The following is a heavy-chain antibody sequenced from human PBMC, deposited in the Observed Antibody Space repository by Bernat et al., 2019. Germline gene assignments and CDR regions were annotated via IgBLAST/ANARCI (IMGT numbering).Heavy chain of an antibody. CDR3: ARDRRITIFGVVIPNSDY. J-gene: IGHJ4*02. CDR2: IYYSGST. CDR1: GGSISSYY. Sequence: QVQLQESGPGLVKPSETLSLTCTVSGGSISSYYWSWIRQPPGKGLEWIGYIYYSGSTNYNPSLKSRVTISVDTSKNQFSLKLSSVTAADTAVYYCARDRRITIFGVVIPNSDYWGQGTLVTVSS. D-gene: IGHD3-3*01. V-gene: IGHV4-59*12.